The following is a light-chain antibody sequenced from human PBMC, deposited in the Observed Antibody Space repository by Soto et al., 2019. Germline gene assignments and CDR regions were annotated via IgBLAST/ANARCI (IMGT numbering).Light chain of an antibody. J-gene: IGLJ2*01. CDR1: SSDIGGNTP. Sequence: QSALTQPASVSGAPGQSITISCAGTSSDIGGNTPVSWHQQHPGKAPKVIIYNVSLRPSGVSNRFSGSKSGDTASLTISGLQAEDEADYYCSSYTTSDTVIFGGGTKLTVL. V-gene: IGLV2-14*01. CDR2: NVS. CDR3: SSYTTSDTVI.